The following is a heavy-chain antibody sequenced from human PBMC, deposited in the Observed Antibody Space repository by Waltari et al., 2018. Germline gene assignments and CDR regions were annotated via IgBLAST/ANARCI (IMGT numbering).Heavy chain of an antibody. J-gene: IGHJ4*02. Sequence: QVQLQESGPGLVKPSETLSLTCTVSGGSISSYYWSWIRQPPGKGLEWIGYIYYSGSTTYHPSLKSRVTIAVDTSKNQFSLKRSSVTAADTAVYYCASSSGWYGYWGQGTLVTVSS. CDR3: ASSSGWYGY. V-gene: IGHV4-59*01. CDR2: IYYSGST. CDR1: GGSISSYY. D-gene: IGHD6-19*01.